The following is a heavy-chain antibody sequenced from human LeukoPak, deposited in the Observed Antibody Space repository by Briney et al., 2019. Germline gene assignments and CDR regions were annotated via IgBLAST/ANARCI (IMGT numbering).Heavy chain of an antibody. CDR2: ISWNSGSI. D-gene: IGHD5-24*01. J-gene: IGHJ5*02. CDR1: GFTFDDYA. Sequence: PGGSLRLSCAASGFTFDDYAMHWVRQAPGKGLEWVSGISWNSGSIGYADSVKGRFTISRDNSKNTLYLQMNSLRAEDTALYYCAKVAEMDTILGKFDNWGQGTLVTVSS. CDR3: AKVAEMDTILGKFDN. V-gene: IGHV3-9*01.